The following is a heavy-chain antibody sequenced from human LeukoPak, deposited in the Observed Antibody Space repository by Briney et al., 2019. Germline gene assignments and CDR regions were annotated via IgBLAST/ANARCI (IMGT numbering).Heavy chain of an antibody. V-gene: IGHV3-7*01. CDR1: GFTFSGYW. CDR2: IKQDRSEK. J-gene: IGHJ4*02. D-gene: IGHD3-10*01. Sequence: PGGSLRLSCAASGFTFSGYWMSWVRQAPGKGLEWVANIKQDRSEKYYVDSVKGRFTISRDNAKNSLYLQMNSLRAEDTAVYYCARRRYYGSGSYYPDYWGQGTLVTVSS. CDR3: ARRRYYGSGSYYPDY.